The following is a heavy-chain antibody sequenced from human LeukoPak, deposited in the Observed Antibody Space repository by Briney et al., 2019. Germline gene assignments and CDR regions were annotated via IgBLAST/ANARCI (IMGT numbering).Heavy chain of an antibody. CDR3: ARNATNFDY. Sequence: PSETLSLTCAVYGGSFSGYYWSWIRQPPGKGLEWIGEINHSGSTNYNPSLKSRVTISEDTSKNQCSLKLSSVTAADTAVYYCARNATNFDYWGQGTLVTVSS. J-gene: IGHJ4*02. V-gene: IGHV4-34*01. D-gene: IGHD1-1*01. CDR2: INHSGST. CDR1: GGSFSGYY.